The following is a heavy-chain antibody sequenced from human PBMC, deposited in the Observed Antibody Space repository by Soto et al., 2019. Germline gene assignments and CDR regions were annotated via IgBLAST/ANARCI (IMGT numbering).Heavy chain of an antibody. CDR1: GYTFTGYY. CDR3: ARDPYSRSSPGGMDV. CDR2: INPNSGGT. J-gene: IGHJ6*02. V-gene: IGHV1-2*02. Sequence: ASVKVSCKASGYTFTGYYMHWVRQAPGQGLEWMGWINPNSGGTNYAQKFQGRVTMTRDTSISTAYMELSRLRSDDTAVYYCARDPYSRSSPGGMDVWGQGTTVTVSS. D-gene: IGHD6-13*01.